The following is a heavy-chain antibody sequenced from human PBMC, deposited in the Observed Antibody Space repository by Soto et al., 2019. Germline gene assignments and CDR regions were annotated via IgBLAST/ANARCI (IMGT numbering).Heavy chain of an antibody. V-gene: IGHV5-51*01. CDR3: XXXXXXXXXIDY. CDR1: GYRFTSYW. CDR2: IYTGXSDT. J-gene: IGHJ4*02. Sequence: EVQLVQSGAEVKKPGESLKISCKGSGYRFTSYWIGWVRQMPGKGLEWRGIIYTGXSDTRYSPSFQGQVTISADKSXXXXXXXXXXXXXXXXXXXXXXXXXXXXXXIDYWGQGTLVTVSS.